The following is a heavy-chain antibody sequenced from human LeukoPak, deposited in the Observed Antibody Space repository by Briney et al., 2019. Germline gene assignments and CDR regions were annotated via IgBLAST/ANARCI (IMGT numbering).Heavy chain of an antibody. CDR1: GGSISSGDYY. CDR3: ARLYVEGHYHSGWSSLAFDI. J-gene: IGHJ3*02. Sequence: PSETLSLTCTVSGGSISSGDYYWSWIRQPPGKGLEWIGYIYNSGSTNYNPSLKSRVTISVDTSKIQFSLKLSSVTAADTAMYYCARLYVEGHYHSGWSSLAFDIWGQGTMVTVSS. CDR2: IYNSGST. D-gene: IGHD6-19*01. V-gene: IGHV4-61*08.